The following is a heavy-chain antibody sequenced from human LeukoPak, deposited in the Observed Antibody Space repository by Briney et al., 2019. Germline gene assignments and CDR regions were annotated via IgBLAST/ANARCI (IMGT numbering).Heavy chain of an antibody. V-gene: IGHV4-38-2*01. CDR2: IYHSGST. J-gene: IGHJ3*02. CDR3: ARSPCSSTSYYHFDAFDI. CDR1: GYSISSGYY. Sequence: SETLSLTCAVSGYSISSGYYWGWIRQPPGKGLEWIGSIYHSGSTHYNPSLKSRVTISVDTSKNQFSLKLSSVTAADTAVYYCARSPCSSTSYYHFDAFDIWGQGTMVTVSS. D-gene: IGHD2-2*01.